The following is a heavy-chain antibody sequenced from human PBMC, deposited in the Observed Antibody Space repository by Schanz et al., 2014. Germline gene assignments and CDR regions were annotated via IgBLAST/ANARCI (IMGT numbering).Heavy chain of an antibody. J-gene: IGHJ4*02. CDR1: GFTFSTYA. V-gene: IGHV3-33*08. CDR3: ARDGDFDY. Sequence: VQLVESGGGLVQPRGSLRLSCAASGFTFSTYAMSWVRQAPGKGLEWVAIIWYDGSNKYYADSVKGRFTISRDNSKNTLFLQMSSLRAEDTAVYYCARDGDFDYWGQGTLVTVSS. CDR2: IWYDGSNK.